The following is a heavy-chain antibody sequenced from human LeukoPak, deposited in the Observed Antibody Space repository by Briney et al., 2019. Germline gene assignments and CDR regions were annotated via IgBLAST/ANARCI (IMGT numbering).Heavy chain of an antibody. J-gene: IGHJ4*02. CDR3: TGDTPPGGDYYFDY. D-gene: IGHD3-16*01. V-gene: IGHV3-33*08. CDR2: IWNAGTNT. Sequence: GGSLRLSCAASGFTFSSYAMSWVRQAPGKGLEWVALIWNAGTNTYYADSVKGRFTISRDNSKNTLYLQMNRLRAEDKGVKSLTGDTPPGGDYYFDYWGQGTLVIVSS. CDR1: GFTFSSYA.